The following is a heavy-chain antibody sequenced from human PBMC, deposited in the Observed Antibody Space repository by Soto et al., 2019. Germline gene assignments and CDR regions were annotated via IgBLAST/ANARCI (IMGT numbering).Heavy chain of an antibody. V-gene: IGHV3-30*18. J-gene: IGHJ4*02. CDR1: GFTFSSYG. CDR3: AKGYSYGSNFDY. D-gene: IGHD5-18*01. Sequence: QVQLVESGGGVVQPGRSLRLSCAASGFTFSSYGMHWVRQAPGKGLEWVAVISYDGSNKYYADSVKGRFTISRDNSKNKLYLQMNSLRAEDTAVYYCAKGYSYGSNFDYWGQGTLVTVSS. CDR2: ISYDGSNK.